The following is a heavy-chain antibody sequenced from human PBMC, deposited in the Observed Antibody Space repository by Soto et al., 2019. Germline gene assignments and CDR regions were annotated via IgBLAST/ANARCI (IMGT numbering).Heavy chain of an antibody. Sequence: KPGGSLRLSCAASGFTFSNAWMSWVRQAPGKGLEWVGRIKSKTDGGTTDYAAPVKGRFTISRDDSKNTLYLQMNSLKTEDTAVYYCTAYDFWSGYLQGVEDWFDPWGQGTLVTVSS. J-gene: IGHJ5*02. D-gene: IGHD3-3*01. CDR1: GFTFSNAW. CDR2: IKSKTDGGTT. V-gene: IGHV3-15*01. CDR3: TAYDFWSGYLQGVEDWFDP.